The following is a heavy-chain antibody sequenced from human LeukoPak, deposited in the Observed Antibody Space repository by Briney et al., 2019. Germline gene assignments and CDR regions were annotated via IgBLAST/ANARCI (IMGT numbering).Heavy chain of an antibody. CDR3: ASPQWLAF. Sequence: TGRSLRLSCVVSGITFSSYEMNWVRQAPGKGLEWVSYISTSGSTIYYADSVKGRFTISRDNAKNSLYLQMNGLRAEDTAIYYCASPQWLAFWGQGTLVTVSS. V-gene: IGHV3-48*03. CDR1: GITFSSYE. CDR2: ISTSGSTI. D-gene: IGHD6-19*01. J-gene: IGHJ4*02.